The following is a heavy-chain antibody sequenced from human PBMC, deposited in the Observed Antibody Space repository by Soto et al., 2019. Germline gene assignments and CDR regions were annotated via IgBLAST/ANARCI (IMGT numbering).Heavy chain of an antibody. CDR3: ARRIAAAGTSPLDYYYYGMDV. D-gene: IGHD6-13*01. V-gene: IGHV3-33*01. Sequence: QVQLVESGGGVVQPGRSLRLSCAASGFTFSSYGMHWVRQAPGKGLEWVAVIWYDGGNKYYADSVKGRFTISRDNSKNXLXLXXNTLRAEDTAVYYCARRIAAAGTSPLDYYYYGMDVGGQGTTVTVSS. CDR2: IWYDGGNK. J-gene: IGHJ6*02. CDR1: GFTFSSYG.